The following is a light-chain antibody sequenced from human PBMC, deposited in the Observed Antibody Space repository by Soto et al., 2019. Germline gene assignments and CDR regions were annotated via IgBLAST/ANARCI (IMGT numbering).Light chain of an antibody. J-gene: IGLJ1*01. Sequence: QSALTQPASVSGSPGQSITISCTGTSSDVGSYNLVSWYQQLPGKAPKVIICEVNKRPSGVSYRFSGSKSGNTASLTISGLHTEDEADYYCCSYAGTVAYVFGTGTKLTVL. CDR2: EVN. CDR3: CSYAGTVAYV. V-gene: IGLV2-23*02. CDR1: SSDVGSYNL.